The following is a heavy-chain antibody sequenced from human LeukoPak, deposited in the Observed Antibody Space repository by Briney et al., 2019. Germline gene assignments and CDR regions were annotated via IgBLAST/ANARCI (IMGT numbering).Heavy chain of an antibody. Sequence: ASVKVSCKASGYTFTNYAMNWVRQAPGQGLEWMGRIHPSTGNPTYAQGFTGRFVFSLDTSVSTTYLQIRSLKAEDTAVYYCARAFQSLGGLSLPDFWGQGTLVTVSS. CDR1: GYTFTNYA. J-gene: IGHJ4*02. CDR2: IHPSTGNP. V-gene: IGHV7-4-1*02. CDR3: ARAFQSLGGLSLPDF. D-gene: IGHD3-16*02.